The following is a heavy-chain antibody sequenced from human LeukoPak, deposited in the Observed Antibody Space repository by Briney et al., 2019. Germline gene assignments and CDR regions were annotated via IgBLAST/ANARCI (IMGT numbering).Heavy chain of an antibody. CDR1: GYTFTSYD. D-gene: IGHD3-22*01. Sequence: ASVKVSCKASGYTFTSYDINWVRQATGQGLEWMGWMNPNSGNTGYAQKLQGRVTMTTDTSTSTAYMELRSLRSDDTAVYYCARGEYDSSGYYYFFDYWGQGTLVTVSS. V-gene: IGHV1-8*01. CDR2: MNPNSGNT. J-gene: IGHJ4*02. CDR3: ARGEYDSSGYYYFFDY.